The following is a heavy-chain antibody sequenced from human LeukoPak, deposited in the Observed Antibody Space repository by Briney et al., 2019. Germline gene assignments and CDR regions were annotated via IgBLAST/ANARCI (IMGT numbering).Heavy chain of an antibody. J-gene: IGHJ4*02. CDR1: GYTFTNYD. Sequence: GASVKVSCKASGYTFTNYDINWVRQAPGQGLEWMGWMNPNSGNTGYAQKFQGRVTITRDSSISTAYMELSNLRSEDSAVYYCARGGCQSCYNYWGQGTLVTVSS. V-gene: IGHV1-8*03. CDR3: ARGGCQSCYNY. D-gene: IGHD2-15*01. CDR2: MNPNSGNT.